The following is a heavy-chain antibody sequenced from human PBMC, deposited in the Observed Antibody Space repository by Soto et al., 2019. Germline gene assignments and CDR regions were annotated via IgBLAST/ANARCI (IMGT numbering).Heavy chain of an antibody. V-gene: IGHV4-4*02. Sequence: QVQLQESGPGLVKPSGTLSLTCAVSGGSISTSNWWSWVRQPPGKGLEWIGEVYRTGSTNYNPSLESRLTXSRXXSXYQFSLKLTSVTAADTAVYYCARARATIAAAAIFDCWGQGTLVTVSS. D-gene: IGHD6-13*01. J-gene: IGHJ4*02. CDR1: GGSISTSNW. CDR2: VYRTGST. CDR3: ARARATIAAAAIFDC.